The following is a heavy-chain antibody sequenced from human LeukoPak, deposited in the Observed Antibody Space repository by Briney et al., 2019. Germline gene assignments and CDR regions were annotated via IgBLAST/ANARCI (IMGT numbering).Heavy chain of an antibody. D-gene: IGHD5-18*01. CDR1: GGSISSYY. CDR3: ARVTWIQLWSEFDY. V-gene: IGHV4-4*07. CDR2: IYTSGST. Sequence: SETLSLTCTVSGGSISSYYWSWIRQPAGKGLEWIGRIYTSGSTYYNPSLKSRVTISVDTSKNQFSLKLSSVTAADTAVYYCARVTWIQLWSEFDYWGQGTLVTVSS. J-gene: IGHJ4*02.